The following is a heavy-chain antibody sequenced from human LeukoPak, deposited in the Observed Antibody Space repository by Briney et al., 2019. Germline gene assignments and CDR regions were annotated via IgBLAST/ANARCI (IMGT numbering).Heavy chain of an antibody. D-gene: IGHD3-10*01. J-gene: IGHJ6*03. CDR3: ARGRYNYGSGSYYKAGVYYYYYMDV. Sequence: SETLSLTCTVSGGSISSSSYYWGWIRQPPGKGLEWIGSIYYSGSTNYNPSLKSRVTISVDTSKNQFSLKLSSVTAADTAVYYCARGRYNYGSGSYYKAGVYYYYYMDVWGKGTTVTVSS. V-gene: IGHV4-39*07. CDR1: GGSISSSSYY. CDR2: IYYSGST.